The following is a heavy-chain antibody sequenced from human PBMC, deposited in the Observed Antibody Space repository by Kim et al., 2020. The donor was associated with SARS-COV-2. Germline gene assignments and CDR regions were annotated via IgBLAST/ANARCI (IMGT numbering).Heavy chain of an antibody. Sequence: SVKVSCKASGGTFSSYTISWVRQAPGQGLEWMGRIIPILGIANYAQKFQGRVTITADKSTSTAYMELSSLRSEDTAVYYCASWPRRLTAMVQYFDYWGQGTLVTVSS. D-gene: IGHD5-18*01. CDR1: GGTFSSYT. J-gene: IGHJ4*02. V-gene: IGHV1-69*02. CDR3: ASWPRRLTAMVQYFDY. CDR2: IIPILGIA.